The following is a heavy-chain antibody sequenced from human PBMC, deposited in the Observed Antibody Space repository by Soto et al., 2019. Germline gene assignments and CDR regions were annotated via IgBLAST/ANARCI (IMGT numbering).Heavy chain of an antibody. CDR1: GFTFSSYG. V-gene: IGHV3-33*01. D-gene: IGHD3-3*01. CDR3: ARGMFGVVTDNHNWFDP. CDR2: IWYDGSNK. J-gene: IGHJ5*02. Sequence: GGSLRLSCAASGFTFSSYGMHWVRQAPGKGLEWVAVIWYDGSNKYYADSVKGRFTISRDNSKNTLYLQMNSLRAEDTAVYYCARGMFGVVTDNHNWFDPWGQGTLVTVSS.